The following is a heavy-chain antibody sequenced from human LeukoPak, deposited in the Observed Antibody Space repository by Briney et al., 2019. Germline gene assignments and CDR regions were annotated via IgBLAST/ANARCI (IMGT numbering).Heavy chain of an antibody. CDR3: AKAGTRRDSSGYYFDY. D-gene: IGHD3-22*01. V-gene: IGHV3-23*01. Sequence: ASVKVSCKASGYTFSSYAMSWVRQAPGKGLEWVSAISGSGGSTYYADSVKGRFTISRDNSKNTLYLQMNSLRAEDTAVYYCAKAGTRRDSSGYYFDYWGQGTLVTVSS. CDR2: ISGSGGST. J-gene: IGHJ4*02. CDR1: GYTFSSYA.